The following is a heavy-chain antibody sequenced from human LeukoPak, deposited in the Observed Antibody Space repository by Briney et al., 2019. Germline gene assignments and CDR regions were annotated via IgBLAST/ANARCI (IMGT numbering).Heavy chain of an antibody. CDR1: GFTFRSHA. Sequence: SGGSLRLSCVGSGFTFRSHAMSWVRQAPEKGLEFVSGIYENGGTTYYADSVKGRFSISRDSSKNTLYLQMNSLRAEDTAVYYCAKDAPDLRYFDSYYFDYWGQGTLVTVSS. CDR3: AKDAPDLRYFDSYYFDY. D-gene: IGHD3-9*01. J-gene: IGHJ4*02. CDR2: IYENGGTT. V-gene: IGHV3-23*01.